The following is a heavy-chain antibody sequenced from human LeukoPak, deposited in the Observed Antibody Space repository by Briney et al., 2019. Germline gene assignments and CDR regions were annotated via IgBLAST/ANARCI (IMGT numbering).Heavy chain of an antibody. CDR3: ARVNDSRTKRSHFDY. CDR2: IYYSGST. CDR1: GGSISSYY. V-gene: IGHV4-59*01. Sequence: PSETLSLTCTVSGGSISSYYWSWIRQPPGKGLEWIGYIYYSGSTNYNPSLKSRVTISVDTSKNQFSLKLSSVTAADTAAYYCARVNDSRTKRSHFDYWGQGTLVTVSS. J-gene: IGHJ4*02. D-gene: IGHD3-3*01.